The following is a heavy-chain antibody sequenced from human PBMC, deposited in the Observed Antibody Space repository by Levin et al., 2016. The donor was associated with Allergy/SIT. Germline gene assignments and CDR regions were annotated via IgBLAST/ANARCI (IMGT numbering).Heavy chain of an antibody. D-gene: IGHD1-26*01. CDR2: ISGSGGST. CDR1: GFTFSSYA. Sequence: GESLKISCAASGFTFSSYAMSWVRQAPGKGLEWVSAISGSGGSTYYADSVKGRFTISRDNAKNSLYLQMNSLRDEDTAVYYCARGDGSGSYYHYFDYWGQGTLVTVSS. CDR3: ARGDGSGSYYHYFDY. J-gene: IGHJ4*02. V-gene: IGHV3-23*01.